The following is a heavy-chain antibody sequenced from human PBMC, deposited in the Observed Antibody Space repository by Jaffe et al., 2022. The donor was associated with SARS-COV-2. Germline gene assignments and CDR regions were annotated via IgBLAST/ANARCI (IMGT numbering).Heavy chain of an antibody. D-gene: IGHD3-3*01. Sequence: EVQLLESGGGLVQPGGSLRLSCAASGFTFSSYAMSWVRQAPGKGLEWVSAISGSGGSTYYADSVKGRFTISRDNSKNTLYLQMNSLRAEDTAVYYCAKDTYYDFWSGYYMGAAAGSYFDYWGQGTLVTVSS. CDR1: GFTFSSYA. J-gene: IGHJ4*02. CDR3: AKDTYYDFWSGYYMGAAAGSYFDY. V-gene: IGHV3-23*01. CDR2: ISGSGGST.